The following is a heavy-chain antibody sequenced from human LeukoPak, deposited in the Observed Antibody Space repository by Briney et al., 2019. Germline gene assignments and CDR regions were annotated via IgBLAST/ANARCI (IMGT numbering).Heavy chain of an antibody. Sequence: SETLSLTCTVSGGSISIYYWSWIRQPPGKGREWIGSIYYSGSTNYNPSLKSRVTISVDTSKYQYSLKLSSVTAADTAVYYCARAFTRVGYYYGMDVWGQGTTVTVSS. CDR2: IYYSGST. CDR1: GGSISIYY. CDR3: ARAFTRVGYYYGMDV. V-gene: IGHV4-59*01. J-gene: IGHJ6*01. D-gene: IGHD3-10*01.